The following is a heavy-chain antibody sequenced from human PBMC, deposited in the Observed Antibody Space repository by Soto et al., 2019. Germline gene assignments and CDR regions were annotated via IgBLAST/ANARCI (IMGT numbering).Heavy chain of an antibody. V-gene: IGHV4-59*08. D-gene: IGHD3-22*01. CDR3: ARGLSGDSSGYLIDY. J-gene: IGHJ4*02. CDR2: IYYSVST. CDR1: GVSIGRYY. Sequence: SETLSLTCTVSGVSIGRYYWNWIRQPPGKGLEWIGYIYYSVSTYYNPSLKSRVTISVDTSKNQFSLKLSSVTAADTAVYYCARGLSGDSSGYLIDYWGQGTLVTVSS.